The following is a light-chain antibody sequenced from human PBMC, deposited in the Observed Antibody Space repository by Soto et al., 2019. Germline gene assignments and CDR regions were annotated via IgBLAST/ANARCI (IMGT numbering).Light chain of an antibody. J-gene: IGKJ3*01. CDR1: QRVSSSY. V-gene: IGKV3-20*01. CDR2: GAS. Sequence: ESVFKQSPGTLSLSPWERATISCRASQRVSSSYLAWYQQKPGQAPRLLLYGASSRATGIPDRFSGSGSGTDFPLTISRLEPEDFAVYYCQQYGSSPPFTFGPGTKVDI. CDR3: QQYGSSPPFT.